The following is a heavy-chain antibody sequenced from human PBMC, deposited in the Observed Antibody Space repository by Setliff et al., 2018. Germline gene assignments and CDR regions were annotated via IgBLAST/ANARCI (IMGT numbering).Heavy chain of an antibody. D-gene: IGHD3-10*01. V-gene: IGHV3-30*18. CDR3: ANEGLGRDGNNYINWFAS. CDR1: GFLFSEYG. Sequence: PGESLKISCAASGFLFSEYGMHWVRQAPGRGPEWVAAISYDGIKTYYADSVKGRFSISRDNSRNSLYLQMNSLRAEDTAVYYCANEGLGRDGNNYINWFASWGQGTLVTVSS. CDR2: ISYDGIKT. J-gene: IGHJ5*01.